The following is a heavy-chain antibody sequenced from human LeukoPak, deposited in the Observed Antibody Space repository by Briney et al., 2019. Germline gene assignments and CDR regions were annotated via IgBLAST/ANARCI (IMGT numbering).Heavy chain of an antibody. CDR2: ISGSGDNT. Sequence: GGSLRLSCAASGFTFSSYAMSWVRQAPGKGLEWVSGISGSGDNTYYADSEKGRFTISRDNSKNTLYVQVNSLGTEDTAAYYCAKGSYYDSSGSFYFDYWGQGTLVTVSS. D-gene: IGHD3-22*01. V-gene: IGHV3-23*01. J-gene: IGHJ4*02. CDR3: AKGSYYDSSGSFYFDY. CDR1: GFTFSSYA.